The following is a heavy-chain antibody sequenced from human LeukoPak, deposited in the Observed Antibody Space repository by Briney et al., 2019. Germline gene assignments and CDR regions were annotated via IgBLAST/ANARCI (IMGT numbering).Heavy chain of an antibody. D-gene: IGHD3-22*01. J-gene: IGHJ4*02. V-gene: IGHV4-59*01. CDR1: GGSISSYY. CDR2: IYYSGST. CDR3: ANYYYDSSGYYYFDY. Sequence: KASETLSLTCTVSGGSISSYYWSWIRQPPGKGLEWIGYIYYSGSTNYNPSLKSRVTISVDTSKNQFSLKLSSVTAADTAVYYCANYYYDSSGYYYFDYWGQGTLVTVSS.